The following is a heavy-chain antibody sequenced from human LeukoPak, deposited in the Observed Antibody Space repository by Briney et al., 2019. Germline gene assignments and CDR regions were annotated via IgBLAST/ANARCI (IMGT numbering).Heavy chain of an antibody. Sequence: SCKASGGTFSSYWMLWVRQAPGKGLVWVSRINSDGSSTSYADSVKGRFTISRDNAKNTLYLQMNSLRAEDTAVYYCARSPCIADCPWGQGTLVTVSS. CDR3: ARSPCIADCP. D-gene: IGHD6-13*01. V-gene: IGHV3-74*01. CDR1: GGTFSSYW. J-gene: IGHJ5*02. CDR2: INSDGSST.